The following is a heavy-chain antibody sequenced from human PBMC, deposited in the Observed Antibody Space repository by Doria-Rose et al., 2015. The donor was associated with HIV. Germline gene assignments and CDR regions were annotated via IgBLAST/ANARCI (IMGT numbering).Heavy chain of an antibody. CDR2: IFSDDGR. D-gene: IGHD6-13*01. CDR1: GVSLSSPGMG. J-gene: IGHJ4*02. V-gene: IGHV2-26*01. Sequence: QVTLKESGPVLVKPTETLTLTCTVSGVSLSSPGMGVSWIRQPPGKALVWLANIFSDDGRSYKTSLKSRLTISRGTSKSQVVLTMTDMDPVDTATYYCARIKSSRWYHKYYFDFWGQGTLVIVSA. CDR3: ARIKSSRWYHKYYFDF.